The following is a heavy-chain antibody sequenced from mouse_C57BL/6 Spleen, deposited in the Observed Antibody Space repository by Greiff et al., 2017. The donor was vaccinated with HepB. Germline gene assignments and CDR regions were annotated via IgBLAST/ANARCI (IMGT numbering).Heavy chain of an antibody. CDR2: IDPETGGT. CDR3: TRGGVPRGYFDV. CDR1: GYTFTDYE. Sequence: VQLQQSGAELVRPGASVTLSCKASGYTFTDYEMHWVKQTPVHGLEWIGAIDPETGGTAYNQKFKGKAILTADKSSSTAYMELRSLTSEDAAVYYCTRGGVPRGYFDVWGTGTTVTVSS. V-gene: IGHV1-15*01. J-gene: IGHJ1*03.